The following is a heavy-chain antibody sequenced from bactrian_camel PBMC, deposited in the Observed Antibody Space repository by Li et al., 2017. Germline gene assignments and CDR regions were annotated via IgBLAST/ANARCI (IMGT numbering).Heavy chain of an antibody. CDR1: GNTLHSSR. J-gene: IGHJ4*01. Sequence: QLVESGGGSVQAGGSLRLSCTASGNTLHSSRMAWFRQAPGKERERVARIDSDGSTKYTDSTKGRFTISRDKAKHTLTLEMNDLKPDDTAMYFCAAGSLQYGGTWGCQYPYWGQGTQVTVS. D-gene: IGHD6*01. CDR3: AAGSLQYGGTWGCQYPY. CDR2: IDSDGST. V-gene: IGHV3S53*01.